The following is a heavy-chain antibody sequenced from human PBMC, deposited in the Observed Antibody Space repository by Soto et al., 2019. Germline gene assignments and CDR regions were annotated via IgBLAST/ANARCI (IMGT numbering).Heavy chain of an antibody. CDR2: INPNSGGT. Sequence: QVQLVQSGAEVKKPGASVKVSCKASGYTFTGYYMHWVRQAPGQGLEWMGWINPNSGGTNYAQKFQGWVTMTRDTCISTDYVEMSRLRSEDTAVYYCARGGRVATIIGLADYWGQGTLVTVSS. V-gene: IGHV1-2*04. J-gene: IGHJ4*02. CDR3: ARGGRVATIIGLADY. CDR1: GYTFTGYY. D-gene: IGHD5-12*01.